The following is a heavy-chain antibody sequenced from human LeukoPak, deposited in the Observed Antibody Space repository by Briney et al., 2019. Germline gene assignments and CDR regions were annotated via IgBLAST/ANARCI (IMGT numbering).Heavy chain of an antibody. D-gene: IGHD6-19*01. CDR2: IKEDGSVK. Sequence: GGSLRLSCTASGFILSSHWMTWVRQSPGKGLEWVANIKEDGSVKYYVDSVKGRFTISRDNTKNALYLQMDSLRADDTAVYSCARDSTWLLDYWGQGTLITVSS. CDR3: ARDSTWLLDY. CDR1: GFILSSHW. J-gene: IGHJ4*02. V-gene: IGHV3-7*03.